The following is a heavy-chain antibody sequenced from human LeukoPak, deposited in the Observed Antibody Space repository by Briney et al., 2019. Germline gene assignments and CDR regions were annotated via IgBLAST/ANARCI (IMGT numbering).Heavy chain of an antibody. Sequence: GGSLRLSCAASGFTFSNAWMSWVRQAPGKGLEWVGRIKSKTDGGTTDYAAPVKGRFTISRDDSKNTLYLQMNGLKTEDTAVYYCTTGETYGDPPDYWGQGTLVTVSS. V-gene: IGHV3-15*01. J-gene: IGHJ4*02. CDR2: IKSKTDGGTT. CDR3: TTGETYGDPPDY. D-gene: IGHD4-17*01. CDR1: GFTFSNAW.